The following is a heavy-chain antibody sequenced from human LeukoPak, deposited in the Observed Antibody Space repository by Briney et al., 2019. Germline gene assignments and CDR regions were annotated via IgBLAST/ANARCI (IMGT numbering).Heavy chain of an antibody. Sequence: VASVKVSCKASGYTFTGYYMHWVRQAPGQGLEWMGWINPNSGGTNYAQKFQGRVTMTSDTSISTAYMKLSRLRSDDTAVYYCARDHLLFRQPPNWFDPWGQGTLVTVSS. J-gene: IGHJ5*02. CDR3: ARDHLLFRQPPNWFDP. D-gene: IGHD1-14*01. CDR2: INPNSGGT. V-gene: IGHV1-2*02. CDR1: GYTFTGYY.